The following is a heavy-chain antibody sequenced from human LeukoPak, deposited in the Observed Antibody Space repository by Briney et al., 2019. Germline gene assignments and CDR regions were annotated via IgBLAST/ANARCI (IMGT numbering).Heavy chain of an antibody. J-gene: IGHJ4*02. CDR3: ARVRGPFSGSYHDY. CDR1: GSTFSTYS. D-gene: IGHD1-26*01. Sequence: GGSLRLSCAASGSTFSTYSMIWVRQAPGKGLEWVSYLSVSSSTIYYADSVKGRFTISRDNAKNSLYLQMNSLRAEDTAVYYCARVRGPFSGSYHDYWGQGTLVTVSS. CDR2: LSVSSSTI. V-gene: IGHV3-48*01.